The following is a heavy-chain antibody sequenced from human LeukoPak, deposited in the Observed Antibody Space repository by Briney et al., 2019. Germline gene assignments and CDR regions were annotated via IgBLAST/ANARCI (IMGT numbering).Heavy chain of an antibody. J-gene: IGHJ4*02. V-gene: IGHV3-23*01. CDR2: ISGLCDNT. Sequence: GGSLRLSCAASGFTFSSYAMSWVRQAPGKGLEWVSGISGLCDNTYYADSVKGLFTISRDNSKNTLYVQVNSLGTEDTAAYYCAKGSYYDSSGSFYFDYWGQGTLVTVSS. CDR1: GFTFSSYA. D-gene: IGHD3-22*01. CDR3: AKGSYYDSSGSFYFDY.